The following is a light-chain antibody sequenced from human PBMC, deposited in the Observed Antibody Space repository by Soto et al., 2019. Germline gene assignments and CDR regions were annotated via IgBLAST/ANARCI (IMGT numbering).Light chain of an antibody. Sequence: QSALTQPASVSGSPGQSITISCTGTSSDVGGYNYVSWYQQHPGKAPKLMIYEVNNRPSGVSNRFSGSKSGNTASLTISGLQAEDEADYYCSSYPSSSTLERVFGTGTKVPV. CDR1: SSDVGGYNY. CDR3: SSYPSSSTLERV. V-gene: IGLV2-14*01. J-gene: IGLJ1*01. CDR2: EVN.